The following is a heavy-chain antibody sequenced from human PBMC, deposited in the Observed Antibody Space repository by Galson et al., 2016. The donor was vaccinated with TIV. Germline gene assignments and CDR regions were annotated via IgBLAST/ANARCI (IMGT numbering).Heavy chain of an antibody. CDR2: IGGSGGSP. CDR3: AKRPIITIFGAGSNYCDS. J-gene: IGHJ4*02. D-gene: IGHD3-3*01. V-gene: IGHV3-23*01. CDR1: GFSFSNYA. Sequence: SLRLSCAASGFSFSNYAMSWVRQAPGRGLEWVSGIGGSGGSPNYGDSVKGRFTISRDNSKNILYLQMNSLRAEDTAVYYCAKRPIITIFGAGSNYCDSWGLGTLVTVSS.